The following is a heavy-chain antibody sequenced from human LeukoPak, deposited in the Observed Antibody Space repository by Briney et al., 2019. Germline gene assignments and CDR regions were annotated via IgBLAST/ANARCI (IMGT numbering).Heavy chain of an antibody. J-gene: IGHJ4*02. CDR2: INHSGST. CDR1: GGSFSGYY. Sequence: SETLSLTCAVYGGSFSGYYWSWIRQPPGKGLEWIGEINHSGSTNYNPSLKSRATISVDTSKNQFSLKLSSVTAADTAVYYCARKGGDNSGLFDYWGRGSLVIVSS. V-gene: IGHV4-34*01. D-gene: IGHD4-23*01. CDR3: ARKGGDNSGLFDY.